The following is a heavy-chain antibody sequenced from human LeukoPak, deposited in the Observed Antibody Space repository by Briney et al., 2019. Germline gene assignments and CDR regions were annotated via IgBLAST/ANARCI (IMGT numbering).Heavy chain of an antibody. Sequence: PSETLSLTCTVSGGSINSDLYSWNWIRQPAGKGLEWIGRIYTSGSTNYNPSLKSRVTMSVDTSNNQFSLKLNSVTAADTAVYYCARSHSSGYYRIGSWFDPWGQGTLVAVSS. CDR1: GGSINSDLYS. V-gene: IGHV4-61*02. D-gene: IGHD3-22*01. CDR2: IYTSGST. J-gene: IGHJ5*02. CDR3: ARSHSSGYYRIGSWFDP.